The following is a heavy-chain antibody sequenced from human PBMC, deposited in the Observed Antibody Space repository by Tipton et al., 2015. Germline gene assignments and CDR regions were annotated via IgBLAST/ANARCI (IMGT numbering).Heavy chain of an antibody. CDR2: IKEDGSVN. Sequence: GSLRLSCEASGFSFSNYWMTWVRQAPGKGLEWVAHIKEDGSVNNHLDSVKGRFTISRDNAKNSLYLQMSSLRAEDTALYYCARATAPRGSASPNWFDRWGQGTLVTVSS. CDR3: ARATAPRGSASPNWFDR. V-gene: IGHV3-7*03. J-gene: IGHJ5*02. CDR1: GFSFSNYW. D-gene: IGHD6-19*01.